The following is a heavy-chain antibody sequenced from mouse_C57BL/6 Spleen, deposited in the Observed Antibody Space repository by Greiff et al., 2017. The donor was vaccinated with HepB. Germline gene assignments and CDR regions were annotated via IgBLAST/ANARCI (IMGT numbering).Heavy chain of an antibody. V-gene: IGHV5-4*03. CDR1: GFTFSSYA. CDR2: ISDGGSYT. CDR3: ARAPYDYDDGGAMDY. J-gene: IGHJ4*01. D-gene: IGHD2-4*01. Sequence: EVKLVESGGGLVKPGGSLKLSCAASGFTFSSYAMSWVRQTPEKRLEWVATISDGGSYTYYPDNVKGRFTISRDNAKNNLYLQMSHLKSEDTAMYYCARAPYDYDDGGAMDYWGQGTSVTVSS.